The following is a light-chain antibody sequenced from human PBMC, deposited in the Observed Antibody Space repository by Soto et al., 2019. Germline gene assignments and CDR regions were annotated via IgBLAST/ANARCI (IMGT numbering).Light chain of an antibody. J-gene: IGKJ2*01. CDR3: QHRSNWPLGT. CDR1: QSVGTY. Sequence: EIVLTQSPATLSVSPGDRATLSCRASQSVGTYLAWYQQKPGQAPRLLIYDASNRASGIPARFSGSGSGSDFTLTITSLEPEDFAVYYCQHRSNWPLGTFGQGTRLDIK. CDR2: DAS. V-gene: IGKV3-11*01.